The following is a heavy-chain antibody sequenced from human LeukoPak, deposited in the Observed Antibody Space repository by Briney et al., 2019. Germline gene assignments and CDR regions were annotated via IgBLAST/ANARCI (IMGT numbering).Heavy chain of an antibody. CDR2: ISGSGGST. CDR1: GLTFSRYE. D-gene: IGHD6-13*01. Sequence: GGSLRLSCAASGLTFSRYEMNWVRQAPGKGLEWVSAISGSGGSTYYADSVKGRFTISRDNSKNTLYLQMNSLRAEDTAVYYCAKYIAAAGRPDAFDIWGQQTMVTVSS. J-gene: IGHJ3*02. CDR3: AKYIAAAGRPDAFDI. V-gene: IGHV3-23*01.